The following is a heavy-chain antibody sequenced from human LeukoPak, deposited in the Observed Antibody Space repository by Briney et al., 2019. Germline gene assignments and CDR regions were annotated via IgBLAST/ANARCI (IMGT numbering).Heavy chain of an antibody. J-gene: IGHJ4*02. CDR3: ARETASGYLGFDF. CDR2: ISAYGHT. CDR1: GYTFTSYD. Sequence: ASVKVSCKASGYTFTSYDINWVRQATGQGLEWMGWISAYGHTKLARNLQARVTVTIDTSTTTAYMELRSLSPDDTTVYFCARETASGYLGFDFWGQGTLVTVSS. V-gene: IGHV1-18*01. D-gene: IGHD3-3*01.